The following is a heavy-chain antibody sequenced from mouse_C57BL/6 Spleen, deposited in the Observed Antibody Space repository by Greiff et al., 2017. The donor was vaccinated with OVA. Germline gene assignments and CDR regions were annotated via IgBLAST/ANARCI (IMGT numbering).Heavy chain of an antibody. CDR1: GFNFKDYY. CDR2: IDPEDGET. Sequence: EVQLQQSGAELVKPGASVKLSCTASGFNFKDYYMHWVKQRPEQGLEWIGRIDPEDGETKYAPKFQGKGTITADTSTNAAYLQISSLTADDTALYYCAGSHYCCGSGYGFAYWGQGTLVTVSA. CDR3: AGSHYCCGSGYGFAY. V-gene: IGHV14-2*01. J-gene: IGHJ3*01. D-gene: IGHD1-1*01.